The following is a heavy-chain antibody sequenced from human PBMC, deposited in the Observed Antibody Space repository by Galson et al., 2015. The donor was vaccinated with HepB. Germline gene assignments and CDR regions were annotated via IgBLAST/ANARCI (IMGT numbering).Heavy chain of an antibody. D-gene: IGHD2-15*01. V-gene: IGHV3-21*04. CDR3: AREEYCSGGSCYYRGSHY. J-gene: IGHJ4*02. CDR1: GFTFSSYS. Sequence: SLRLSCAASGFTFSSYSMNWVRQAPGKGLEWVSSISSSSSYIYYADSVKGRFTISRDNAKNSLYLQMDSLRSEDTAVYYCAREEYCSGGSCYYRGSHYWGQGTLVTVSS. CDR2: ISSSSSYI.